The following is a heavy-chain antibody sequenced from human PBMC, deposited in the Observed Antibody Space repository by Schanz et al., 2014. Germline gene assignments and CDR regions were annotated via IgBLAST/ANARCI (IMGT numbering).Heavy chain of an antibody. V-gene: IGHV3-30*04. CDR3: ARDGGRDGYNLAFDV. J-gene: IGHJ3*01. Sequence: QVQLVESGGGMVQPGRSLRLSCAASGFTLSRYTMHWVRQAPGKGLEWVAVISSDGSNKYYADSVKGRFTISRENSKNSLYLQMDRLRDEDTAVYFCARDGGRDGYNLAFDVWGQGTLVTVSS. CDR2: ISSDGSNK. CDR1: GFTLSRYT. D-gene: IGHD5-12*01.